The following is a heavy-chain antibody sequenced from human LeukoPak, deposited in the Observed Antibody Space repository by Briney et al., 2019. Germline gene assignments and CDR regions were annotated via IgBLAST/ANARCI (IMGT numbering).Heavy chain of an antibody. Sequence: LETLSLTCTVSGGSINNYFWSWIRQPPGKGLEWVGYIHNSGSRKYNPYLTRGATFAVDTSEKKTSLRLNSVAAADTAVYYSASLGGYYESRNSSQLETFYIWGQGTMVTVSS. V-gene: IGHV4-59*01. CDR2: IHNSGSR. CDR3: ASLGGYYESRNSSQLETFYI. D-gene: IGHD3-22*01. CDR1: GGSINNYF. J-gene: IGHJ3*02.